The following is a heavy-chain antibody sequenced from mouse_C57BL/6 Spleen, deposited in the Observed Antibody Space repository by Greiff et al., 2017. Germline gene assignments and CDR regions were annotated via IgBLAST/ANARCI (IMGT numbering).Heavy chain of an antibody. CDR1: GYSFTGYY. CDR2: IYPSTGGT. CDR3: ARGLGRSYFDY. Sequence: VQLQQSGPELVKPSASLTISCKASGYSFTGYYMNWVKQSPEKSLVWIGVIYPSTGGTTYNRKFKAKATLTVDKSSSTAYMQLKSLTSEDSAVYYCARGLGRSYFDYWGQGTTLTVSS. J-gene: IGHJ2*01. D-gene: IGHD4-1*01. V-gene: IGHV1-42*01.